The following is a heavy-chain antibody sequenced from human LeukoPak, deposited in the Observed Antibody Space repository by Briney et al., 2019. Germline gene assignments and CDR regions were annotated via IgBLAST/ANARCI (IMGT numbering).Heavy chain of an antibody. Sequence: PSETLSLTCAVYGGSFSGSYWSWIRQPPGKGLEWIGEINHSGSTNYNPSLKSRVTISVDTSKNQFSLKLSSVTAADTAVYYCARGGSLARSGYYGMDVWGQGTTVTVSS. CDR3: ARGGSLARSGYYGMDV. V-gene: IGHV4-34*01. J-gene: IGHJ6*02. CDR2: INHSGST. D-gene: IGHD2-15*01. CDR1: GGSFSGSY.